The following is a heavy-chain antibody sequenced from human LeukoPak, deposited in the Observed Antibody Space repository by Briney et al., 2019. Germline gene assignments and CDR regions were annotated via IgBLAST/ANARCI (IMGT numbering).Heavy chain of an antibody. CDR2: IIPIIGTT. Sequence: GASVKVSCKASGCTFSSYAISWVRQAPGQGLEWVGGIIPIIGTTNYAQTVQGRVTITTDKSTSTAYMELSSLRSHATAVYYCARGWGKAAAGDAFDIWG. V-gene: IGHV1-69*05. CDR3: ARGWGKAAAGDAFDI. D-gene: IGHD6-13*01. J-gene: IGHJ3*02. CDR1: GCTFSSYA.